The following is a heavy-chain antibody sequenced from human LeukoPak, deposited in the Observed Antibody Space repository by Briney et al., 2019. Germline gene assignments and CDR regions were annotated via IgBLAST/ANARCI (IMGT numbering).Heavy chain of an antibody. J-gene: IGHJ4*02. CDR3: VKGWIQAVGNFC. D-gene: IGHD5-18*01. V-gene: IGHV3-64D*06. CDR1: GFTFSNYA. Sequence: PGGSLRLSCLASGFTFSNYAMHWVRQSPGKGPEYVPAISTTGGSTYYAGSVKGRFTISKDNSKNNLYLQMSSLTAEDTAVYYCVKGWIQAVGNFCWGQGTLVTVSS. CDR2: ISTTGGST.